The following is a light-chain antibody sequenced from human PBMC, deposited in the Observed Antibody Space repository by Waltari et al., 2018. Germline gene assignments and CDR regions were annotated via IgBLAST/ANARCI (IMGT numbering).Light chain of an antibody. J-gene: IGLJ3*02. V-gene: IGLV2-8*01. CDR2: EVN. CDR1: SSDVGGYNY. Sequence: QSALTQPPSASGSPGQSVAISCTGTSSDVGGYNYVSWYQQHPGKAPKLMIYEVNKPPSGVPDRFSGSKSGNTASLTVSGLQAEDEADYYCSSYAGSDIWVFGGGTRLTVL. CDR3: SSYAGSDIWV.